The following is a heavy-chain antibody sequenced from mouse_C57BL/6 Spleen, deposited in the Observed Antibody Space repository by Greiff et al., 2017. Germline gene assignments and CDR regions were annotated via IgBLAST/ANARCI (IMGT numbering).Heavy chain of an antibody. D-gene: IGHD1-1*01. J-gene: IGHJ2*01. Sequence: QVQLQQSGPELVKPGASVKISCRASGYAFRSSWMNWVKQRPGKGLSWIGRIYPGDGATNYNGTFKGKATLTAGKSPSTAYMQLSSLTSEDSAVYFGAGSEYYGSSYYWDDWGQGTTRT. V-gene: IGHV1-82*01. CDR1: GYAFRSSW. CDR3: AGSEYYGSSYYWDD. CDR2: IYPGDGAT.